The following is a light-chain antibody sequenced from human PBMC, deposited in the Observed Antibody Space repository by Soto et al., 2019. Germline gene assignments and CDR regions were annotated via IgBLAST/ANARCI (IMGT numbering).Light chain of an antibody. Sequence: EIVLTQSPGTLSLSPGERATLSCRASQSVSSSYLAWYQQKPGQAPRLLIYGASSRATGIPDRFSGRGSGTDFTLTISRLEPEDFAVYYCQQYGSSPFTCGPGTKVDIK. CDR3: QQYGSSPFT. CDR2: GAS. V-gene: IGKV3-20*01. J-gene: IGKJ3*01. CDR1: QSVSSSY.